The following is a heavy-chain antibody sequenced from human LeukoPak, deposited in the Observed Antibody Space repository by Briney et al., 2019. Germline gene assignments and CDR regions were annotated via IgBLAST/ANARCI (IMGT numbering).Heavy chain of an antibody. CDR3: ARDHRYSYYYYGMDV. CDR1: GFTFDDYA. Sequence: PGGSLRLSCAASGFTFDDYAMHWVRQAPGKGLEWVSGISWNSGSIGYADSVKGRFTISRDNAKNSLYLQMNSLRAEDTAVYYCARDHRYSYYYYGMDVWGQGTTVTVSS. D-gene: IGHD5-18*01. V-gene: IGHV3-9*01. CDR2: ISWNSGSI. J-gene: IGHJ6*02.